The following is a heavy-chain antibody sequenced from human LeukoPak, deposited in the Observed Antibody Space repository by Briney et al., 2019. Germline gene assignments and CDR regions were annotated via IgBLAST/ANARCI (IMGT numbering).Heavy chain of an antibody. Sequence: GGSLRLSCAASGFTFSDYYMSWIRQAPGKGLEWVSCISSSGSTIYYADSVKGRFTISRDNAKNSLYLQMNSLRAEDTAVYYCAREGDPYDILTGYYMGWFDPWGQGTLVTVSS. J-gene: IGHJ5*02. CDR2: ISSSGSTI. D-gene: IGHD3-9*01. CDR3: AREGDPYDILTGYYMGWFDP. CDR1: GFTFSDYY. V-gene: IGHV3-11*01.